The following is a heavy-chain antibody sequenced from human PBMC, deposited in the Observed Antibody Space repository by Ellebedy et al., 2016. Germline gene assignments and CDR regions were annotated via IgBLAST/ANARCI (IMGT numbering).Heavy chain of an antibody. V-gene: IGHV3-23*01. J-gene: IGHJ4*02. CDR2: ISASGDKT. CDR3: RPGHYFDH. CDR1: GFTFSNFF. Sequence: GGSLRLXXATSGFTFSNFFMTWVRQAPGKGLEWVSTISASGDKTDFADSVRGRFSISRDNSKDTLYLHMRSLRAEDTAVYYCRPGHYFDHWGQGTLVTVSS.